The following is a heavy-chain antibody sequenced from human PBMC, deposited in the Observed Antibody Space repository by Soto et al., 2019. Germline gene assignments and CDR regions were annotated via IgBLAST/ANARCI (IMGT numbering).Heavy chain of an antibody. J-gene: IGHJ4*02. CDR1: GFTFSSYA. Sequence: HPGGSLRLSCAASGFTFSSYAMSWFRQAPGKGLEWVSVISGSDDSTYYADSVKGRFTISRDNSKNTLYLQMNSLRAEDTAVYYCAKRSRSSTSDYWGQGTLVTVSS. D-gene: IGHD6-6*01. V-gene: IGHV3-23*01. CDR2: ISGSDDST. CDR3: AKRSRSSTSDY.